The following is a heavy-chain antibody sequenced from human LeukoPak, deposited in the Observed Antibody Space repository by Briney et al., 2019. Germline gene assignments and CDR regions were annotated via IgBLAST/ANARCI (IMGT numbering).Heavy chain of an antibody. Sequence: PGGSLRLSCATSGFSFSSYGMHWVRQAPGKGLERVAVIWFDGSNENYADSVKGRFTITRDNSNNTLHLQMNNLRAEDTALYYCAKLLSGSKDFDYWGRGTLVTVSS. D-gene: IGHD1-26*01. V-gene: IGHV3-33*06. CDR1: GFSFSSYG. CDR2: IWFDGSNE. J-gene: IGHJ4*02. CDR3: AKLLSGSKDFDY.